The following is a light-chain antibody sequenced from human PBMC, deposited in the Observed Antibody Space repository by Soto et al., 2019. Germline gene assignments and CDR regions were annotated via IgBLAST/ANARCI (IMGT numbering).Light chain of an antibody. CDR1: QSVSTTY. Sequence: EIVLTQSPGTLSLSPGERATLSCRASQSVSTTYLGWYQQKPGQAPRLLVYGTSHRATGIPDRFSGSGSGTDFTLTISSLEPEDFAVYYCQHYGSSPPMYTFGQGTKLEIK. V-gene: IGKV3-20*01. J-gene: IGKJ2*01. CDR2: GTS. CDR3: QHYGSSPPMYT.